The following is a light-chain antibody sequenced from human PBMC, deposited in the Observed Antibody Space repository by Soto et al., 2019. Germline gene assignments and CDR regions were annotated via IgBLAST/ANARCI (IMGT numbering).Light chain of an antibody. CDR2: GAS. Sequence: EIVSTESRATLSVSPGERATLSCRASQSVSSNLAWYQQKPGQAPRLLIYGASTRATGISARFSGSGSGTEFTLTISSLQSEDFAVYYCQQYNNWPKTFGQGTKVDI. J-gene: IGKJ1*01. V-gene: IGKV3-15*01. CDR1: QSVSSN. CDR3: QQYNNWPKT.